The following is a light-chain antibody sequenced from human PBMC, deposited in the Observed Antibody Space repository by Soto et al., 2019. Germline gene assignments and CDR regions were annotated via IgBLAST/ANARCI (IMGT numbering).Light chain of an antibody. CDR1: SSDVGGYNY. Sequence: QSALTQPASVSGSPGQSITISCTGTSSDVGGYNYVSWYQQHPGKAPKLMIYDVSNRPSGVSNRFSGSKSGNTASLTISGLQAEDEADYSCSSYTSSSTLVVFGGGTKHTVL. V-gene: IGLV2-14*01. CDR2: DVS. CDR3: SSYTSSSTLVV. J-gene: IGLJ2*01.